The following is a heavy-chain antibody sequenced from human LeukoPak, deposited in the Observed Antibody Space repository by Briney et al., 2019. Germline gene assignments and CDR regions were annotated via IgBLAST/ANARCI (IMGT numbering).Heavy chain of an antibody. J-gene: IGHJ4*02. Sequence: GGSLRLSCAASGFPFSSYAMSWVRQAPGKGLEWVSAITGSGTRTDYADSVRGRFSISRDNSKNTLYLQMYSLRADDTAVYSCARTQFGSAGTCFDYWGQGTLVTVSS. CDR2: ITGSGTRT. D-gene: IGHD6-13*01. V-gene: IGHV3-23*01. CDR3: ARTQFGSAGTCFDY. CDR1: GFPFSSYA.